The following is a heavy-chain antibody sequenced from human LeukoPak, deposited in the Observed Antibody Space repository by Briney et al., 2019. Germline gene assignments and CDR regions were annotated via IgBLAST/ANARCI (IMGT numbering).Heavy chain of an antibody. D-gene: IGHD3-10*01. J-gene: IGHJ5*02. V-gene: IGHV1-2*06. CDR2: INPNTGGT. CDR3: AREPMVRDFNWFDP. Sequence: ASVKVSCKASGYTFTGYYIHWVRQAPGQGLEWMGRINPNTGGTHYAQMFQGGVTMTRDTSISTAYMGLSRLTSDDTAVYYCAREPMVRDFNWFDPWGQGTLVTVST. CDR1: GYTFTGYY.